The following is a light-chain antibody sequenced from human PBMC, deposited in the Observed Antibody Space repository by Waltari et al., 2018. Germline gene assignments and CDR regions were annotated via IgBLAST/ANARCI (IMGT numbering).Light chain of an antibody. CDR1: SSNIGGNP. Sequence: QSVLTQPPSASGTPGQRVPISCSGSSSNIGGNPVTWYQQLPGTAPKLLIYSSNQRPSGVPDRFSGSNSGTSASLAISGLQSEDEAHYYCAAWDDSLNGHVVFGGGTKLTVL. J-gene: IGLJ2*01. CDR2: SSN. V-gene: IGLV1-44*01. CDR3: AAWDDSLNGHVV.